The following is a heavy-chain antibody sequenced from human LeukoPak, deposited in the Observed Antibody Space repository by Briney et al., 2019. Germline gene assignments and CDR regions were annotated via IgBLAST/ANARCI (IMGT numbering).Heavy chain of an antibody. Sequence: GGSLRLSCAASGFTLSSHAMSWVRQAPGKGLEWISTFSKSSGSAHYADSVKGRFTISRDISKNTLYLQMNSLRAEDTAVYYCARDPSRSWWGYFDCWGQGALVTVSS. V-gene: IGHV3-23*01. CDR3: ARDPSRSWWGYFDC. CDR2: FSKSSGSA. J-gene: IGHJ4*02. D-gene: IGHD6-13*01. CDR1: GFTLSSHA.